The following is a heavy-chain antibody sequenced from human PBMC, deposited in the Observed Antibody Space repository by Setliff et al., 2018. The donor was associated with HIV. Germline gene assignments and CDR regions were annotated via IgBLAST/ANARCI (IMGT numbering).Heavy chain of an antibody. CDR2: ISAYNGNT. CDR3: ASLGGYYPYYYYMDV. D-gene: IGHD3-3*01. J-gene: IGHJ6*03. CDR1: GYTFTSYD. Sequence: ASVKVSCKASGYTFTSYDISWVRQAPGQGLEWMGWISAYNGNTNYAQKLQGRVTMTTDTSTSTAYMELSSLRSEDTAVYYCASLGGYYPYYYYMDVWGKGTTVTVSS. V-gene: IGHV1-18*01.